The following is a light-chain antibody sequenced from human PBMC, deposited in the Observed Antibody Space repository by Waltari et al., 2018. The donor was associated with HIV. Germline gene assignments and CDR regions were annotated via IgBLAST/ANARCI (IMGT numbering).Light chain of an antibody. CDR3: LLYVGTGIWV. Sequence: QTVVTQETSFSVSPGGTVTLTCGLSSGSVSSRYSPSWYQITPGLPPRILIYDTNTRSSGVPDRFSGSILGNKAALTITGAQSDDESEYYCLLYVGTGIWVFGGGTKLTVL. CDR2: DTN. J-gene: IGLJ3*02. CDR1: SGSVSSRYS. V-gene: IGLV8-61*01.